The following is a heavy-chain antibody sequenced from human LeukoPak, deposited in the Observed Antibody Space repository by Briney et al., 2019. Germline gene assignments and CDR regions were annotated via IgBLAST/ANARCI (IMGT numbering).Heavy chain of an antibody. CDR2: IKQDGSEK. Sequence: GGSLRLSCAASGFTFSSYWMSWVRQAPGKGLEWVANIKQDGSEKYYVDSAKGRFTISRDNAKNSLYLQMNSLRAEDTAVYYCARDKPWYYSSSSSYYFDYWGQGTLVTVSS. CDR1: GFTFSSYW. D-gene: IGHD6-6*01. CDR3: ARDKPWYYSSSSSYYFDY. J-gene: IGHJ4*02. V-gene: IGHV3-7*01.